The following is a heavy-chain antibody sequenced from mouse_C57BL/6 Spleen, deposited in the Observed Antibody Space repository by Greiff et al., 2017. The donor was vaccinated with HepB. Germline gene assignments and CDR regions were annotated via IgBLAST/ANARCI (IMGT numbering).Heavy chain of an antibody. CDR2: INPNNGGT. CDR3: AREYYGSSWFAY. D-gene: IGHD1-1*01. CDR1: GYTFTDYN. V-gene: IGHV1-22*01. J-gene: IGHJ3*01. Sequence: EVQLQQSGPELVKPGASVKMSCKASGYTFTDYNMHWVKQSHGKSLEWIGYINPNNGGTSYNQKFKGKVTLTVNKSSSTAYMELRSLTSEDSAVYYCAREYYGSSWFAYWGQGTLVTDSA.